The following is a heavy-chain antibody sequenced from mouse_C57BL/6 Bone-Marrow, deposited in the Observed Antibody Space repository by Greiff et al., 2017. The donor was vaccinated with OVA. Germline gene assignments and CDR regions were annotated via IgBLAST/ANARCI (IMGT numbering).Heavy chain of an antibody. CDR2: IYWDDDK. CDR1: GFSLSTSGMG. Sequence: QVTLKESGPGILQSSQTLSLTCSFSGFSLSTSGMGVSWIRQPSGKGLEWLAHIYWDDDKRYNPSLKSRLTISKDTSRNQVFLKITSVDTADTATYYCARNRGYFDYWGQGTTLTVSS. CDR3: ARNRGYFDY. V-gene: IGHV8-12*01. J-gene: IGHJ2*01.